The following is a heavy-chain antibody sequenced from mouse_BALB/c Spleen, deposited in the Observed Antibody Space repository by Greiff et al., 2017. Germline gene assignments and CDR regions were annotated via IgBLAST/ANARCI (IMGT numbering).Heavy chain of an antibody. D-gene: IGHD2-14*01. J-gene: IGHJ4*01. Sequence: VQLQQPGAELVMPGASVKMSCKASGYTFTDYWMHWVQQRPGQGLEWIGAIDTSDSYTSYNQKFKGKATLTVDESSSTAYMQLSSLTSEDSAVYYCARGYDGDYYAMDYWGQGTSVTVSA. CDR3: ARGYDGDYYAMDY. V-gene: IGHV1-69*01. CDR2: IDTSDSYT. CDR1: GYTFTDYW.